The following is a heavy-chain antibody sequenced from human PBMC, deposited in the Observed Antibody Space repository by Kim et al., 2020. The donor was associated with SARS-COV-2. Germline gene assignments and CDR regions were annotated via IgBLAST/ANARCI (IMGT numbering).Heavy chain of an antibody. J-gene: IGHJ5*02. CDR2: ISGSGGST. Sequence: GGSLRLSCAASGFTFSSYAMSWVRQAPGKGLEWVSAISGSGGSTYYADSVKGRFTISRDNSKNTLYLQMNSLRAEDTAVYYCAKDRDSYDFWSGYQNWFDPWGQGTLVTVSS. D-gene: IGHD3-3*01. V-gene: IGHV3-23*01. CDR1: GFTFSSYA. CDR3: AKDRDSYDFWSGYQNWFDP.